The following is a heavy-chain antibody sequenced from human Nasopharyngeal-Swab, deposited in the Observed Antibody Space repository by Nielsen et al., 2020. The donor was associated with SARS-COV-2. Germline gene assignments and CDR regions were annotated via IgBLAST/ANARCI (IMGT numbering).Heavy chain of an antibody. Sequence: GGSLRLSCKGSGYSFTSYWTSWVRQMPGKGLEWTGRIDPSDSYTNYSPSFQGHVTISADKSISTAYLQWSSLKASDTAMYYCARLTDHLYYCYYMGVWGKGTTVTVSS. V-gene: IGHV5-10-1*01. CDR2: IDPSDSYT. CDR1: GYSFTSYW. D-gene: IGHD1-14*01. J-gene: IGHJ6*03. CDR3: ARLTDHLYYCYYMGV.